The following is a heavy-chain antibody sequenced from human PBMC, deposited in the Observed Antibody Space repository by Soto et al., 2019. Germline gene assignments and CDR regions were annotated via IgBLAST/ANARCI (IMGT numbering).Heavy chain of an antibody. J-gene: IGHJ4*02. CDR3: GGDCYTLDS. CDR2: IIPTFGRT. Sequence: GASVKVSCKASGDTFSSYAISWVRQAPGKGLEWMGKIIPTFGRTNYAQKFQGRLTISADDSTSTAYMELTSLESDDTAVYYCGGDCYTLDSWGQGTQVTVSS. CDR1: GDTFSSYA. V-gene: IGHV1-69*13. D-gene: IGHD2-2*02.